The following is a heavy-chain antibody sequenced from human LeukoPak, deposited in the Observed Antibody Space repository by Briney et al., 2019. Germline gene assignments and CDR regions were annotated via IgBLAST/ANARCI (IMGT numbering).Heavy chain of an antibody. CDR2: ISAYNGNT. CDR1: GYTFTTSR. CDR3: ASKSVGATHDALDI. D-gene: IGHD1-26*01. J-gene: IGHJ3*02. V-gene: IGHV1-18*01. Sequence: ASVKVSCKASGYTFTTSRINWVRQAPGQGLELMGWISAYNGNTNYAQKFQGRVTMTTDTSTNTAYMDLRSLTSDDTAVYYCASKSVGATHDALDIWGQGTMVIVSS.